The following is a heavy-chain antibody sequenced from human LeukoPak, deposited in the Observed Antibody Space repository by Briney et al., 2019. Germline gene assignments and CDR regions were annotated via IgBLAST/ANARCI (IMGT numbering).Heavy chain of an antibody. D-gene: IGHD1-1*01. V-gene: IGHV3-7*01. Sequence: PGGSLRLSCVASGFSLSNHWMNWVRQAPGKGPEWVAKIKQDGSQIFYVDSVKGRFTISRDNAKNSLFLQMNSLRAEDTALYYCVRDFSGTILWDYWGQGTLVTVSS. CDR3: VRDFSGTILWDY. CDR2: IKQDGSQI. J-gene: IGHJ4*02. CDR1: GFSLSNHW.